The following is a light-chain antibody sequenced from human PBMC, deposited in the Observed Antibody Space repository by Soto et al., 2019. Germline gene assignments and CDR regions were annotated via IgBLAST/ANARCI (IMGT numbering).Light chain of an antibody. Sequence: DIQMTQSPSILSASVGDSVTITCRASQSVSRWLAWYQQKPGKAPKLLIYDASSLNSGVPSRFSDSQSGTEFTLTITSLLPDDFATYFCQQYSSYSLPTFGGGTKVDI. CDR2: DAS. CDR1: QSVSRW. J-gene: IGKJ4*01. CDR3: QQYSSYSLPT. V-gene: IGKV1-5*01.